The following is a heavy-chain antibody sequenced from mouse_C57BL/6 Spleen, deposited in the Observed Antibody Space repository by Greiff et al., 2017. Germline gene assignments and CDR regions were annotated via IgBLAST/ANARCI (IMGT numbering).Heavy chain of an antibody. CDR1: GYTFTSYG. Sequence: VKLMESGAELARPGASVKLSCKASGYTFTSYGISWVKQRTGPGLEWIGEIYPRSGNTYYNEKFKGKATLTADKSSSTAYMEFRSLTSEDSAVYFCASMVTTLNYWGQGTTLTVSS. D-gene: IGHD2-2*01. CDR2: IYPRSGNT. V-gene: IGHV1-81*01. J-gene: IGHJ2*01. CDR3: ASMVTTLNY.